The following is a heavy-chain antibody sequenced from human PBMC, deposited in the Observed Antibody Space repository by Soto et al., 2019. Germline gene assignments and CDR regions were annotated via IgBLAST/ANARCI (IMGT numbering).Heavy chain of an antibody. V-gene: IGHV1-69*04. D-gene: IGHD4-17*01. CDR1: GGTFSSYT. J-gene: IGHJ4*02. CDR3: ARDRGYGDYFFDY. CDR2: IIPILGIA. Sequence: SVKVSCKASGGTFSSYTISWVRQAPGQGLEWMGRIIPILGIANYAQKFQGRVTITADKSTSTAYMELSSLRSEDTAVYYCARDRGYGDYFFDYWGQGTLVTVSS.